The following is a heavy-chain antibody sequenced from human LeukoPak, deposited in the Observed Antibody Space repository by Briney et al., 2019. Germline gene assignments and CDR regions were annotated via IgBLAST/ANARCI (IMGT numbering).Heavy chain of an antibody. V-gene: IGHV1-2*02. CDR2: INPNNGGT. CDR1: GGTFNSYA. J-gene: IGHJ4*02. Sequence: GASVKVSCKASGGTFNSYAISWVRQAPGQGLEWMGWINPNNGGTHYAQKFQGRVTMTRDTSITTAYMELSRLRSDDTAMYYCAREATVVAAGTAGINFDYWGQGTLVTVSS. CDR3: AREATVVAAGTAGINFDY. D-gene: IGHD6-13*01.